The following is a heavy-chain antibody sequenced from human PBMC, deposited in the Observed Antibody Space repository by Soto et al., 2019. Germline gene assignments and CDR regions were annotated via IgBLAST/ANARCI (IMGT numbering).Heavy chain of an antibody. Sequence: QAQLVESGGDLVKPGGSLRLSCAASGFTFSDYYMTWIRQAPGKGLEWISYISNSGTYTNYADSVKGRFTISRDNAKKSLDFGNTGLRGEETAVLYCVRGRGGDWGQGTLVTVSS. CDR3: VRGRGGD. D-gene: IGHD3-10*01. V-gene: IGHV3-11*05. CDR1: GFTFSDYY. CDR2: ISNSGTYT. J-gene: IGHJ4*02.